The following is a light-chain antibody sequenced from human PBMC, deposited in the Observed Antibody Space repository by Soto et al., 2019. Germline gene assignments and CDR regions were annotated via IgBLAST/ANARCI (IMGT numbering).Light chain of an antibody. CDR1: QDIRGA. V-gene: IGKV1-13*02. J-gene: IGKJ5*01. Sequence: AIQLTQSPSSLSASVGDRVTITCRASQDIRGALAWYQQKPGKAPKILIYDVSTLESGVPSRFSGSSSGTDFTLTISSLQPVYFATYYCQQCNSYPITFGQGTRLEIK. CDR2: DVS. CDR3: QQCNSYPIT.